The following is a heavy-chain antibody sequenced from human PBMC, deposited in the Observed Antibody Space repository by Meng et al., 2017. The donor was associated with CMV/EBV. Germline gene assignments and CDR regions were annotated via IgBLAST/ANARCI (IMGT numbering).Heavy chain of an antibody. CDR3: ASLTRSSSSKGFGY. V-gene: IGHV3-53*01. CDR1: GFTVSSNY. D-gene: IGHD6-13*01. CDR2: IYSSGST. Sequence: GGSLRLSCAASGFTVSSNYMSWVRQAPGKGLEWVSVIYSSGSTYYADSVKGRFTISRDNSKNTLYLQMNSLRAEDTAVYYCASLTRSSSSKGFGYWGQGTLVTVSS. J-gene: IGHJ4*02.